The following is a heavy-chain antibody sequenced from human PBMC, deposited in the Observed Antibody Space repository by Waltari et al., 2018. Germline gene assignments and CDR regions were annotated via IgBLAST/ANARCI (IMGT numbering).Heavy chain of an antibody. CDR1: GFTFSNSW. J-gene: IGHJ6*03. CDR2: IESKADGGTT. D-gene: IGHD1-26*01. V-gene: IGHV3-15*04. Sequence: EVQLVESGGGLVNHGGSLRLSCAASGFTFSNSWMTWLRQPPGKGLEGVGRIESKADGGTTDYDKPVKGRFIISRDDSKSTLYLQMKSLKTEDTAVYYCTTADVLVGGTTAIYYYYYYIDVWGKGTTVTISS. CDR3: TTADVLVGGTTAIYYYYYYIDV.